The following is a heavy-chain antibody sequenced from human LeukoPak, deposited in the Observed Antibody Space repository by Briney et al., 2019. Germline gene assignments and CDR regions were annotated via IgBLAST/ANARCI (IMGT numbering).Heavy chain of an antibody. D-gene: IGHD6-13*01. CDR3: ARVVAAAGTGGVCLDY. CDR2: IKQDGSEK. CDR1: GFTFSSYW. Sequence: GGSLRLSCAASGFTFSSYWMSWVRQAPGKGLEWVANIKQDGSEKYYVDSVKGRFTISRDNAKNSLYLQMNSLRAEDTAVYYCARVVAAAGTGGVCLDYWGQGTLVTVSS. V-gene: IGHV3-7*01. J-gene: IGHJ4*02.